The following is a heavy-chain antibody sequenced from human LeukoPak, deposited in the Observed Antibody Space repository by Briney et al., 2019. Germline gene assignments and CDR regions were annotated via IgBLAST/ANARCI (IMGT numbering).Heavy chain of an antibody. CDR2: IHNSGTT. V-gene: IGHV4-34*01. CDR1: GGPFSGYF. Sequence: KPSETLSLTCAVSGGPFSGYFWSWIRQSSGKGLEWIGEIHNSGTTNYNPSLNSRVTISEDTSKNQFYLKLSSVTAADTAVYYCARLDASYYYYYYMDVWGKGTTVTVSS. CDR3: ARLDASYYYYYYMDV. J-gene: IGHJ6*03.